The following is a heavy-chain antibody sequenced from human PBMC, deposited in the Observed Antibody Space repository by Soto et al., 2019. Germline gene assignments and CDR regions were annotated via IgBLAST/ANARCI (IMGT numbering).Heavy chain of an antibody. V-gene: IGHV1-69*02. CDR2: IIPMLGIR. D-gene: IGHD2-21*01. CDR3: TIGSWSGEDFHI. Sequence: QVQLVQSGAEVKKPGSSVKVSCKDSGGTFSTYSMFWVRQAPGQGLEWMGRIIPMLGIRNYAQRFQDRVTITADKSTATAHMELSSLRSEDTALYYCTIGSWSGEDFHIWGHVKMVTVSS. J-gene: IGHJ3*02. CDR1: GGTFSTYS.